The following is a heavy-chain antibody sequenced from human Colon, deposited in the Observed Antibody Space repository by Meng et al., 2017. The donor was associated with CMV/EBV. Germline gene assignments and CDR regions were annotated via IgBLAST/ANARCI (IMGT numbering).Heavy chain of an antibody. Sequence: GESLKISCVGSGFMFSNNVMNWVRQAPGKGLEWVSTLSSTGSYIYYEDSVKDRFTISRDSAKKSLYLQMNSLRAEDTAVYYCARDQGGDRELRWGQGTLVTVSS. CDR1: GFMFSNNV. CDR2: LSSTGSYI. V-gene: IGHV3-21*01. CDR3: ARDQGGDRELR. J-gene: IGHJ4*02. D-gene: IGHD4-17*01.